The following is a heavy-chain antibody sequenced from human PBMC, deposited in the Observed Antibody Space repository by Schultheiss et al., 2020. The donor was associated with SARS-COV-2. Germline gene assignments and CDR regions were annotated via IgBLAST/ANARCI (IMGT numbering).Heavy chain of an antibody. D-gene: IGHD6-19*01. V-gene: IGHV1-69*06. CDR2: IIPIFGTA. Sequence: SVKVSCKASGYTFTSYGISWVRQAPGQGLEWMGGIIPIFGTANYAQKFQGRVTITADKSTSTAYMELSSLRSEDTAVYYCARGRTAVAGILVISRAFDIWGQGTMVTVSS. J-gene: IGHJ3*02. CDR1: GYTFTSYG. CDR3: ARGRTAVAGILVISRAFDI.